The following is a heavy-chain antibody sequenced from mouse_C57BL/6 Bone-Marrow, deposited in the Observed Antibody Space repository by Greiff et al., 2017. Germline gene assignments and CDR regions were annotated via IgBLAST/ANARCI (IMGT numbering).Heavy chain of an antibody. Sequence: VKLEESGPGLVAPSQSLSITCTVSGFSFTSYAISWVRQPPGKGLEWLGVIWTGGGTNYNSALKSRLSISKDNSKSQVFLKMNSLQTDDTARYYCARPYYSNSAWFAYWGQGTLVTVSA. V-gene: IGHV2-9-1*01. CDR1: GFSFTSYA. CDR3: ARPYYSNSAWFAY. CDR2: IWTGGGT. J-gene: IGHJ3*01. D-gene: IGHD2-5*01.